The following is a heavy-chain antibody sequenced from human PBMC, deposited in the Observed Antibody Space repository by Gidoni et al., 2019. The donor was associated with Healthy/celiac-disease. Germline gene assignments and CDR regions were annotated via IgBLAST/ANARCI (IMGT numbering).Heavy chain of an antibody. CDR1: GGSISRYY. J-gene: IGHJ6*02. Sequence: QVQLQESGPGLVKPSETLSLTCTVSGGSISRYYWSWIRQPPGKGLEWIGYIYYSGSTNYNPSLKSRVTISVDTSKNQFSLKLSAVTAADTAVYYCARVLRYGGTYYYGMDVWGQGTTVTVSS. V-gene: IGHV4-59*01. CDR2: IYYSGST. D-gene: IGHD4-17*01. CDR3: ARVLRYGGTYYYGMDV.